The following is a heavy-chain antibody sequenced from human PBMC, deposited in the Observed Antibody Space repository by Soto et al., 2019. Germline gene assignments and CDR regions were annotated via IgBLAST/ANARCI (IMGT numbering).Heavy chain of an antibody. CDR3: ARDRGELRWYNFDY. Sequence: SVKVSCKASGGTFSSYAISWVRQAPGQGLEWMGGTIPIFGTANYAQKFQGRVTITADKSTSTAYMELSSLRSEDTAVYYCARDRGELRWYNFDYWGQGTLVTVSS. J-gene: IGHJ4*02. V-gene: IGHV1-69*06. CDR2: TIPIFGTA. CDR1: GGTFSSYA. D-gene: IGHD4-17*01.